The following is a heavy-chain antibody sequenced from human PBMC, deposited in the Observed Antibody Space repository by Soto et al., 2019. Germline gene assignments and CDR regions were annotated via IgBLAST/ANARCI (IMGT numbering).Heavy chain of an antibody. CDR3: TPTKVGRYFDWLPSYGMDV. V-gene: IGHV3-49*03. CDR2: IRSKAYGGTT. Sequence: GGSLRLSCTASGFTFGDYAMSWFRQAPGKGLEWVGFIRSKAYGGTTEYAASVKGRFTISRDDSKSIAYLQMNSLKTEDTAVYYCTPTKVGRYFDWLPSYGMDVWGQGTKVTVSS. J-gene: IGHJ6*02. D-gene: IGHD3-9*01. CDR1: GFTFGDYA.